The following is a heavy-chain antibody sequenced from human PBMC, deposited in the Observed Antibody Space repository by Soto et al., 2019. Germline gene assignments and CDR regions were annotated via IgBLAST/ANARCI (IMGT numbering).Heavy chain of an antibody. CDR1: GGTFSSYT. J-gene: IGHJ4*02. D-gene: IGHD5-18*01. Sequence: SVKVSCKASGGTFSSYTISWVRQAPGQGLEWMGRIIPILGIANYAQKFQGRVTITADKSTSTAYMELSSLRSEDTAVYYCARGRSYGYGYFDYWGQGTLVTVS. CDR3: ARGRSYGYGYFDY. V-gene: IGHV1-69*02. CDR2: IIPILGIA.